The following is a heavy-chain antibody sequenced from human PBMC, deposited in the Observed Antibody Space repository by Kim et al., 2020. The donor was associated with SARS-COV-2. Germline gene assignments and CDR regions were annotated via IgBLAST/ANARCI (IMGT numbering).Heavy chain of an antibody. Sequence: GGSLRLSCAASGFTFSSYGMHWVRQAPGKGLEWVAVISYDGSNKYYADSVKGRFTISRDNSKNTLYLQMNSLRAEDTAVYYCAKDLSLVVVAADFDYWGQGTLVTVSS. CDR3: AKDLSLVVVAADFDY. CDR2: ISYDGSNK. V-gene: IGHV3-30*18. D-gene: IGHD2-15*01. J-gene: IGHJ4*02. CDR1: GFTFSSYG.